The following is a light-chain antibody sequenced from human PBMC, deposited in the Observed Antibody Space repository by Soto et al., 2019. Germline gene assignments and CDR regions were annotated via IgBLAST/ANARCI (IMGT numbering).Light chain of an antibody. J-gene: IGLJ1*01. Sequence: QSVLTQPASVSGSPGQSITISCTGSRSDIGSYNYVSWYQHHPDKAPRLIIYEVNNRPSGVSNRFSGSKSGNTASLTVSGLQAEDEADYYCAAWDDSLNGFVFGIGTKVTVL. CDR2: EVN. V-gene: IGLV2-14*01. CDR1: RSDIGSYNY. CDR3: AAWDDSLNGFV.